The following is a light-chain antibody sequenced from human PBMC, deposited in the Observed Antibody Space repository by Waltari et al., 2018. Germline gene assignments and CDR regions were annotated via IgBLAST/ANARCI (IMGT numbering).Light chain of an antibody. CDR2: SSD. Sequence: QSVLTQPPSTSGTPGQRVILPYSGSSPNIGGNVVNWYPQIPSTAPKLLIYSSDQRPSGVPDRFSGSKSGTSASLAISGLQSEDEADYYCVAWDDSLTGYVFGTGTKVTVL. CDR3: VAWDDSLTGYV. J-gene: IGLJ1*01. CDR1: SPNIGGNV. V-gene: IGLV1-44*01.